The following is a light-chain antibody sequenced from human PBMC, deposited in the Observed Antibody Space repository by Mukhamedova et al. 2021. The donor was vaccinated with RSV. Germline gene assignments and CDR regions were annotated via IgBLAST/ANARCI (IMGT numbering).Light chain of an antibody. CDR2: DVS. Sequence: PGQSVTISCTGTSSDVGDYVCWYQQHPGKAPKLMIYDVSRRHSGVPDRFSGSKSGNTAILTISGLQDEDEAVDYCSSEAGSMVFG. CDR3: SSEAGSMV. J-gene: IGLJ3*02. CDR1: SSDVGDY. V-gene: IGLV2-11*03.